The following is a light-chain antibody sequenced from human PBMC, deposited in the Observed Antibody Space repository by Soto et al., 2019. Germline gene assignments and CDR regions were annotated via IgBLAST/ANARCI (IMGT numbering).Light chain of an antibody. J-gene: IGLJ2*01. CDR1: SSDVGAYNY. CDR3: SSYTRSTTLVV. CDR2: DVS. Sequence: QSALTQPASVSGSPGQSITISCTGNSSDVGAYNYVSWYQQHPGKAPKLMIYDVSNRPSGVSNRFSGSKSGNTASLTISGLQAEDEADYYCSSYTRSTTLVVFGGGTKLTVL. V-gene: IGLV2-14*01.